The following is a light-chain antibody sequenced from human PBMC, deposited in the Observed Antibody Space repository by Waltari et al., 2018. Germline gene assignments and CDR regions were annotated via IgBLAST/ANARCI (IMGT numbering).Light chain of an antibody. CDR1: SGHSSYA. CDR3: QTWGTGIVV. CDR2: LNSDGSQ. V-gene: IGLV4-69*01. J-gene: IGLJ2*01. Sequence: QLVLTQSPSASASLGASVKPTCTLSSGHSSYAIAWPQQQPEKGPRYLMKLNSDGSQIKGDGIPDRFSGSSSGAERYLTISSLQSEDEADYFCQTWGTGIVVFGGGTKLTVL.